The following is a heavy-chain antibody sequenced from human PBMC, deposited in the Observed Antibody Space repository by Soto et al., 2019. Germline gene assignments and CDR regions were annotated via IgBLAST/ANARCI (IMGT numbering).Heavy chain of an antibody. D-gene: IGHD3-22*01. CDR2: IIPILGTA. Sequence: GASVKVSCKASGGTFSSYTISWVRQAPGQGLEWMGGIIPILGTANYAQKFQGRVTITADESTSTAYMELSSLRSEDTAVYYCASPNSYYDSSGMTVYFDYWGQGTLVTVSS. J-gene: IGHJ4*02. CDR3: ASPNSYYDSSGMTVYFDY. V-gene: IGHV1-69*13. CDR1: GGTFSSYT.